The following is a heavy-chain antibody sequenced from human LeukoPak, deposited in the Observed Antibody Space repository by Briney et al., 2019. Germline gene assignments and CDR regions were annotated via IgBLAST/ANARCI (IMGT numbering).Heavy chain of an antibody. D-gene: IGHD6-19*01. J-gene: IGHJ4*02. Sequence: GGSLRLSCAASGFTFNSYWMTWVRQAPGKGLEWVADIKQDGSDKYYAGSVKGRFTISRDNAKDSLYLQMNSLRAEDTAVYFCARYNSAWKTDDYWGQGTLVTVSS. CDR2: IKQDGSDK. CDR1: GFTFNSYW. V-gene: IGHV3-7*03. CDR3: ARYNSAWKTDDY.